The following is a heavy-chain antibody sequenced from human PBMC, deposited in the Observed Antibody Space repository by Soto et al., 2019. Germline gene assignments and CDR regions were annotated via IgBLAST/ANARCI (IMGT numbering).Heavy chain of an antibody. D-gene: IGHD1-26*01. CDR1: GYSFTSYW. CDR2: IYPGDSDT. Sequence: GESLKISCKGSGYSFTSYWIGWVRQMPGKGLEWMGIIYPGDSDTRYSPSFQGQVTISADKSISTAYLQWSSLKASDTAMYYCARLKGGDIVGATSWFDPWGQGTLVTVSS. V-gene: IGHV5-51*01. CDR3: ARLKGGDIVGATSWFDP. J-gene: IGHJ5*02.